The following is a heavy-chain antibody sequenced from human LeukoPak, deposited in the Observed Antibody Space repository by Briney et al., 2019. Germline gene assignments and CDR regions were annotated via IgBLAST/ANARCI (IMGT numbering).Heavy chain of an antibody. CDR2: INHSGST. CDR3: ARAGYCSITSCYRVIKVFDY. V-gene: IGHV4-34*01. D-gene: IGHD2-2*02. CDR1: GGSFSGYY. J-gene: IGHJ4*02. Sequence: SETLSLTCAVYGGSFSGYYWSWIRQPPGKGLEWIGEINHSGSTNYNPSLKSRVTISVDTSKNQFSLKLSSVTAADAAVYYCARAGYCSITSCYRVIKVFDYWGQGTLVTVSS.